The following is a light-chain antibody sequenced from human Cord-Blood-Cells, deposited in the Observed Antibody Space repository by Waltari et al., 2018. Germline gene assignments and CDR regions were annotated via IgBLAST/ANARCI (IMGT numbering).Light chain of an antibody. J-gene: IGLJ1*01. CDR3: SSYAGSNNLI. CDR2: EVS. V-gene: IGLV2-8*01. Sequence: QSALTQPPSASGSPGQSVTIPCTGTSSDVGGYNYVPWYQQHPGKAPKLMIYEVSKRPSGVPDRFSGSKSGNTASLTVSGLQAEDEADYYCSSYAGSNNLIFGTGTKVTVL. CDR1: SSDVGGYNY.